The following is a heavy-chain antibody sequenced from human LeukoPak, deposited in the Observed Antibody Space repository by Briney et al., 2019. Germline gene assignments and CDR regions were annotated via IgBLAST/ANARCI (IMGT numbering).Heavy chain of an antibody. J-gene: IGHJ4*02. Sequence: PSETLSLTCTVSGGSISSGSYYWSWIRQPAGKGLEWIGRIYTSGSTNYNPSLKSRVTISVDTSKNQFSLKLSSVTAADTAVYYCARGRSQWLARIIFDYWGQGTLVTVSS. CDR2: IYTSGST. D-gene: IGHD6-19*01. V-gene: IGHV4-61*02. CDR1: GGSISSGSYY. CDR3: ARGRSQWLARIIFDY.